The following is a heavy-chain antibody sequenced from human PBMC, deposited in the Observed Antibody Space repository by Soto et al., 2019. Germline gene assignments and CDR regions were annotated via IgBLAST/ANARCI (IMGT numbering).Heavy chain of an antibody. V-gene: IGHV4-59*01. CDR1: GTSISSYY. D-gene: IGHD2-8*01. Sequence: PSEPLSLTCTVSGTSISSYYGSWIRQPPGKGLEWIANIHYSGTTNYNPSLASRVTLSVDTSKNQFSLKMTSVTAADRAMYFCARYNSYAIDYWGRGTLVTVSS. CDR2: IHYSGTT. CDR3: ARYNSYAIDY. J-gene: IGHJ4*02.